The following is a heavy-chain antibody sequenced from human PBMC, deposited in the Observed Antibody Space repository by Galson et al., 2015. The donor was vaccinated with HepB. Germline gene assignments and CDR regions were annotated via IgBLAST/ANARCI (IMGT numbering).Heavy chain of an antibody. Sequence: SLRLSCAASGFTFSSYAMHWVRQAPGKGLEWVAVISYDGSNKYYADSVKGRFTISRDNSKNTLYLQMNSLRAEDTAVYYCAREDYGDSSDAFDIWGQGTMVTVSS. CDR2: ISYDGSNK. J-gene: IGHJ3*02. CDR1: GFTFSSYA. D-gene: IGHD4-17*01. V-gene: IGHV3-30-3*01. CDR3: AREDYGDSSDAFDI.